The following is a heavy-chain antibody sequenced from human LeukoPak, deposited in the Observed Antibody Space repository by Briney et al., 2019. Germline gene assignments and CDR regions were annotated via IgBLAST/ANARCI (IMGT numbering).Heavy chain of an antibody. V-gene: IGHV1-18*04. CDR2: ISAYNGNT. D-gene: IGHD3-16*02. CDR3: ARDRVMITFGGVIADY. CDR1: GYTFTSYG. Sequence: ASVKVSCKASGYTFTSYGISWVRQAPGQGLEWMGWISAYNGNTNYAQKLQGRVTMTTDTSTSTAYMELRSLRSDDTAVYYCARDRVMITFGGVIADYWGQGTLVTVSS. J-gene: IGHJ4*02.